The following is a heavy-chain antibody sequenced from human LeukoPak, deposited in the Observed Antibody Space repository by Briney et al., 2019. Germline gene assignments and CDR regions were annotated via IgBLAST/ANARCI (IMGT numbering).Heavy chain of an antibody. D-gene: IGHD3-22*01. CDR1: GFTFSSYD. CDR2: INCSGGST. J-gene: IGHJ4*02. V-gene: IGHV3-23*01. CDR3: AKDRRYYYLSSGYPIDY. Sequence: GGTLTLSCAVSGFTFSSYDMSWIRQAPGKGLEWVSAINCSGGSTYYADSVKGLITISRANYKHTLYLQMNILSADATAVYYWAKDRRYYYLSSGYPIDYWGQGTLVTVSS.